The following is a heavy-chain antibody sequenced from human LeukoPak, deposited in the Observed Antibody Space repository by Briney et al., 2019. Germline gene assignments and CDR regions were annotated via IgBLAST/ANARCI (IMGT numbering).Heavy chain of an antibody. CDR2: INQDGSAT. V-gene: IGHV3-7*05. CDR1: GFTFSSYS. CDR3: ARSGMAVAATPWD. Sequence: GSLRLSCAASGFTFSSYSMNWVRQAPGRELEWVAHINQDGSATYSVDSVRGRFTISRDNVKNSLFLQLNILRAEDTAVYYCARSGMAVAATPWDWGQGTLVTVSS. J-gene: IGHJ1*01. D-gene: IGHD6-19*01.